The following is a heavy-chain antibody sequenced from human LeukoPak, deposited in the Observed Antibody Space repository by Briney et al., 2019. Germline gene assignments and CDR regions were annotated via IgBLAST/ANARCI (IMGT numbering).Heavy chain of an antibody. CDR1: GGSISSDNYY. CDR2: IYYSGST. V-gene: IGHV4-61*01. D-gene: IGHD6-19*01. Sequence: PSETLSLTCAVSGGSISSDNYYWSWIRQPPGKGLEWIGYIYYSGSTNYNPSLKSRVTMSVDTSKNQFSLKLSSVTAADTAVYYCARDGRGMVVAGNYYYGMDVWGQGTTVTVSS. CDR3: ARDGRGMVVAGNYYYGMDV. J-gene: IGHJ6*02.